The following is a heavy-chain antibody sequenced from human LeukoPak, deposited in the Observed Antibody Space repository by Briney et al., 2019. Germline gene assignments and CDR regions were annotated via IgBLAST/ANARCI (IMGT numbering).Heavy chain of an antibody. CDR2: IWYDGSNK. D-gene: IGHD3-10*01. CDR3: ARSMVRGVYYYYGMDV. J-gene: IGHJ6*02. V-gene: IGHV3-33*01. CDR1: GFTFSSYG. Sequence: GGSLRLSCAASGFTFSSYGMHWVRQAPGKGLEWVADIWYDGSNKYYADSVKGRFTISRDNSKHTLYLQMNSLRAEDTAVYYCARSMVRGVYYYYGMDVWGQGTTVTVSS.